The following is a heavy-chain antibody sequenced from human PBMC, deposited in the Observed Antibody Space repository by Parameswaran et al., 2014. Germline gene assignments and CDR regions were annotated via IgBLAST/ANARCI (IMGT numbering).Heavy chain of an antibody. CDR2: ISGSGDST. D-gene: IGHD5-24*01. Sequence: RWIRQPPGKGLEWVSAISGSGDSTHYADSVKGRFTISRDNSKNTLYLQMNSLRAEDTAVYYCAQTRGRYGYYYGMDVWGQGTTVTVSS. V-gene: IGHV3-23*01. J-gene: IGHJ6*02. CDR3: AQTRGRYGYYYGMDV.